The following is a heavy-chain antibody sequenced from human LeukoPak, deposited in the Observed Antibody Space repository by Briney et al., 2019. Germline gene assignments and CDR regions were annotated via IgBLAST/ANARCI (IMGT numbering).Heavy chain of an antibody. J-gene: IGHJ6*02. Sequence: GGSLRLSCAASGFSFTIYSMNWVRQAPGKGLEWVSFISDSGRVTYYADSVKGRFTISRDTATNSLYLQMTSLRAEDTAVSYCGRDRRQIYYGVDVWGQGTTVTVSS. CDR3: GRDRRQIYYGVDV. CDR1: GFSFTIYS. CDR2: ISDSGRVT. V-gene: IGHV3-48*01.